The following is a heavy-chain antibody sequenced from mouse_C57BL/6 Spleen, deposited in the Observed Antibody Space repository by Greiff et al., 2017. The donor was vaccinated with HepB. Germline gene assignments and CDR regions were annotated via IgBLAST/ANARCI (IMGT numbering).Heavy chain of an antibody. CDR2: IRSKSNNYAT. V-gene: IGHV10-1*01. CDR3: VRRVGSSYGYFDV. D-gene: IGHD1-1*01. CDR1: GFSFNTYA. Sequence: EVQLQESGGGLVQPKGSLKLSCAASGFSFNTYAMNWVRQAPGKGLEWVARIRSKSNNYATYYADSVKDRFTISRDDSESMLYLQMNNLKTEDTAMYYCVRRVGSSYGYFDVWGTGTTVTVSS. J-gene: IGHJ1*03.